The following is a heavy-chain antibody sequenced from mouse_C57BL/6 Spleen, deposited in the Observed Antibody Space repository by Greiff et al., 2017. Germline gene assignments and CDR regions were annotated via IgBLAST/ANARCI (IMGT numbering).Heavy chain of an antibody. CDR1: GYTFTSYW. D-gene: IGHD1-1*01. V-gene: IGHV1-61*01. J-gene: IGHJ4*01. Sequence: QVQLKQPGAELVRPGSSVKLSCKASGYTFTSYWMDWVKQRPGQGLEWIGNIYPSDSETHYNQKFKDKATLTVDKSSSTAYMQLSSLTSEDSAVYYCARCYGSSYYAMDYWGQGTSVTVSS. CDR3: ARCYGSSYYAMDY. CDR2: IYPSDSET.